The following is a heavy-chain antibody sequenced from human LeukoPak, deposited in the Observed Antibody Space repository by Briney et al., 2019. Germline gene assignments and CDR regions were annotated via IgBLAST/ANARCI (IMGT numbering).Heavy chain of an antibody. CDR2: IYHSGST. CDR1: GGSISSGGYY. D-gene: IGHD1-26*01. Sequence: SQTLSLTCTVSGGSISSGGYYWSWIRQPPGKGLEWIGYIYHSGSTYYNPSLKSRVTISVDRSKNQFSLKLSSVTAADTAVYYCVLRGELLSPVDYWGQGTLVTVSS. J-gene: IGHJ4*02. V-gene: IGHV4-30-2*01. CDR3: VLRGELLSPVDY.